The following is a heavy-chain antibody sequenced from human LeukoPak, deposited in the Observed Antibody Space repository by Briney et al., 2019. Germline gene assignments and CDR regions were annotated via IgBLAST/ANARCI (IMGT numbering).Heavy chain of an antibody. CDR1: GFTFSDYY. CDR3: ARDKDYILWFDP. D-gene: IGHD4-11*01. J-gene: IGHJ5*02. Sequence: GGSLRLSCAASGFTFSDYYMSWIRQAPGKGPEWVSYISSSGSTIYYADSVKGRFTISRDNAKNSLYLQMNSLRAEDTAVYYCARDKDYILWFDPWGQGTLVTVSS. CDR2: ISSSGSTI. V-gene: IGHV3-11*01.